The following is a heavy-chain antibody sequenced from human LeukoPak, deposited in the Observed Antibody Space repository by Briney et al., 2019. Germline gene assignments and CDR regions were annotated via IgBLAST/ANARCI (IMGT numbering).Heavy chain of an antibody. D-gene: IGHD5-24*01. CDR3: AKDKNTGDDYVVFDH. J-gene: IGHJ4*02. Sequence: GGSLRLSCAASGFTFSSYAMNWVRQAPGEGLEWGSTILTGVTTTVKTDPVKGRFTISKDNSRNTLYLQLHSLRAEDRAVYYCAKDKNTGDDYVVFDHGGQGTLVTVSS. CDR2: ILTGVTTT. V-gene: IGHV3-23*01. CDR1: GFTFSSYA.